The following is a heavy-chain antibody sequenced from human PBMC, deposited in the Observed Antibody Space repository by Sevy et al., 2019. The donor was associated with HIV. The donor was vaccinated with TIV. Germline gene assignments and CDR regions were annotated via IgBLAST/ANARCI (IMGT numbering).Heavy chain of an antibody. J-gene: IGHJ6*02. Sequence: ASVKVSCKASGYTFTSYGISWVRQAPGQGLEWMGWISAYNGTTNYAQKLQGRVTMTTDTSTSTAYMELRSLRSDDTAVYYCASSYCGGDCPSFDYYYYGMDVWGQGTTVTVSS. CDR1: GYTFTSYG. D-gene: IGHD2-21*02. CDR3: ASSYCGGDCPSFDYYYYGMDV. CDR2: ISAYNGTT. V-gene: IGHV1-18*01.